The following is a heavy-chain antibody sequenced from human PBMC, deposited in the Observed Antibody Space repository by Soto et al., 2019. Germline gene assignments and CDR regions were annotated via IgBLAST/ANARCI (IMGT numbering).Heavy chain of an antibody. Sequence: QVQLVQSGAEEKKPGASVKVSCKASGYTFSNYAMHWVRQAPGQRPEWMGWINAGNGNTKYSQKFQGRVTITRDISASPAYMELSSMRSEDTAVYYCARNRDGYNYGAFGFWGQGTMVTVSS. CDR2: INAGNGNT. J-gene: IGHJ3*01. V-gene: IGHV1-3*05. CDR1: GYTFSNYA. CDR3: ARNRDGYNYGAFGF. D-gene: IGHD5-12*01.